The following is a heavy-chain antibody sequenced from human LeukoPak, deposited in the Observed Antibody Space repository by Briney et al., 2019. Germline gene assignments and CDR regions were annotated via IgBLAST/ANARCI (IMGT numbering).Heavy chain of an antibody. CDR1: GGSISGSSYY. J-gene: IGHJ4*02. CDR2: IYESGGT. CDR3: ARAPYFDFWTGYYFDY. Sequence: PSETLSLTCTVSGGSISGSSYYWGWIRQPPGKGLEWIGSIYESGGTYYNPSLKSRVTISVDTSKNQFSLNLSSVTAADTAVYYCARAPYFDFWTGYYFDYWGQGTLVTVSS. D-gene: IGHD3-3*01. V-gene: IGHV4-39*07.